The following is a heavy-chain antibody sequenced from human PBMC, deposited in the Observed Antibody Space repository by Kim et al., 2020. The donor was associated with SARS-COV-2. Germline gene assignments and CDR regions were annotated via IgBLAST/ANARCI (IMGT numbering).Heavy chain of an antibody. J-gene: IGHJ6*02. Sequence: GGSLRLSCEASGFRFDEYAMHWVRQAPGKGLEWVSLISAGGDVTYYGDSVKGRFTISRDNSKNSLYLQMNSLRTEDTAFYYCAKDVCSSTSCPYNYYYGMDVWGHGTTVIVSS. CDR3: AKDVCSSTSCPYNYYYGMDV. CDR1: GFRFDEYA. D-gene: IGHD2-2*01. CDR2: ISAGGDVT. V-gene: IGHV3-43*02.